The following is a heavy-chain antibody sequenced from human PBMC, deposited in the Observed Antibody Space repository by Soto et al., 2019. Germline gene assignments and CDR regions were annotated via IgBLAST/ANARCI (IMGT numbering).Heavy chain of an antibody. D-gene: IGHD2-21*02. CDR1: GDTFTDYY. CDR3: ARGGHVVVATAAVDY. Sequence: QVQLMQSGAEVKKPGASVKVSCKASGDTFTDYYIHWVRQAPGQGLEWMGTVNPSGGHTTYAQHFLGRVTMTMDTSTSTLYMELTSLTSDDTAIYYCARGGHVVVATAAVDYWGQGTLVTVSS. J-gene: IGHJ4*02. V-gene: IGHV1-46*01. CDR2: VNPSGGHT.